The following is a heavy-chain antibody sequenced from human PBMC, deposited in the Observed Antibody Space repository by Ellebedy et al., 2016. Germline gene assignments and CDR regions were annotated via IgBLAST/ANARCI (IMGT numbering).Heavy chain of an antibody. CDR3: ARDRIESGSYGSGTNFFDY. D-gene: IGHD3-10*01. CDR1: GYTFSKYA. V-gene: IGHV1-3*01. CDR2: ITAGNGNT. Sequence: ASVKVSXXASGYTFSKYAVHWVRQAPGQSLEWMGLITAGNGNTKCSQKFQGRVTITRDTSASTVYMELTSLTSEDTAVFYCARDRIESGSYGSGTNFFDYWGQGTLVTVSS. J-gene: IGHJ4*02.